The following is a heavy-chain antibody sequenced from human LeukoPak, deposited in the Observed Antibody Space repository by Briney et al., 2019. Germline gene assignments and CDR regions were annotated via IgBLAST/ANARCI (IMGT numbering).Heavy chain of an antibody. CDR2: ISYDGSNK. J-gene: IGHJ4*02. D-gene: IGHD1-26*01. Sequence: PGRSLRLSCAASGFTFSSYAMHWVRQAPGKGLEWVAVISYDGSNKYYADSVKGRFTISRDNSKNTLYLQMNSLRAEDTAVYYCARVGGSYFTFDYWGQGTLVTASS. CDR1: GFTFSSYA. CDR3: ARVGGSYFTFDY. V-gene: IGHV3-30-3*01.